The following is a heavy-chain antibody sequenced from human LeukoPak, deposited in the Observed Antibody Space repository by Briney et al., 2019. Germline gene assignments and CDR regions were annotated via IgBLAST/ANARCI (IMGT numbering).Heavy chain of an antibody. D-gene: IGHD6-13*01. Sequence: ASVKVSCKSSGYTFTSYYMHWVRQAPGQGLEWMGIINPSGGSTSYAQKFQGRVTMTRDTFTSTVYMELSSLRSEDTAVYYCARDDIAAGGSGYFDYWGQGTLVTVSS. J-gene: IGHJ4*02. V-gene: IGHV1-46*01. CDR2: INPSGGST. CDR3: ARDDIAAGGSGYFDY. CDR1: GYTFTSYY.